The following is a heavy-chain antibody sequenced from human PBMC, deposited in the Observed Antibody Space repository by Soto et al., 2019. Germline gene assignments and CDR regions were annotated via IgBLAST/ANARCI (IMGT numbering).Heavy chain of an antibody. CDR1: GHSVTSHY. D-gene: IGHD3-3*01. CDR2: IYYTGST. CDR3: ARDGYDFWSGYSPAGAFDI. Sequence: SDTLSLTCSFSGHSVTSHYFTWTRKSPEKGPEWIGYIYYTGSTHYNPSLNSRLTISVDTSKNQFSLKLSSVTAADTAVYYCARDGYDFWSGYSPAGAFDIWGQGTMVTVSS. V-gene: IGHV4-4*08. J-gene: IGHJ3*02.